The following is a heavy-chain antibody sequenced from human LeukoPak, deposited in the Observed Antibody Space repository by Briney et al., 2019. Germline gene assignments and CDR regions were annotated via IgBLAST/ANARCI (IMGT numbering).Heavy chain of an antibody. CDR2: IYYSGST. V-gene: IGHV4-59*01. J-gene: IGHJ6*03. Sequence: PSETLSLTCTVSGGSISSYYWSWIRQPPGKGLEWIGYIYYSGSTNYNPSLKSRVTISVDTSKNQFSLKLSSVTAADTAVYYCAREGFDDFQHYYMDVWGKGTTVTVSS. D-gene: IGHD3-3*01. CDR1: GGSISSYY. CDR3: AREGFDDFQHYYMDV.